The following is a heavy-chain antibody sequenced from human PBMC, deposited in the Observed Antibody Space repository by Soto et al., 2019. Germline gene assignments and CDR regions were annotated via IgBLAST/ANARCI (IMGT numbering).Heavy chain of an antibody. CDR3: ARSLFGAFDI. J-gene: IGHJ3*02. V-gene: IGHV4-31*03. D-gene: IGHD3-16*01. CDR1: GGSISSGGYY. CDR2: IYNSGTT. Sequence: SETLSLTCTVSGGSISSGGYYWSCIRQHPGKGLEWIGYIYNSGTTYYNPSLKSRVTISVDTSKNQFSLKLSSVTAADTAVYYCARSLFGAFDIWGQGTMVTVSS.